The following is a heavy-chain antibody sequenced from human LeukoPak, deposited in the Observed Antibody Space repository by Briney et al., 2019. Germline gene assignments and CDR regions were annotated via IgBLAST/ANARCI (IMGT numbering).Heavy chain of an antibody. V-gene: IGHV4-59*08. CDR1: NGSISSYY. Sequence: KPSETLSLTCSVSNGSISSYYWSWIRQSPGKGLEWIGYIYYGGTTTYNPSLKRRVTISVDSPKNHFSLRLTSLTAADTALYYCARHDGTLDYFDSWGPGSLVIVSS. CDR3: ARHDGTLDYFDS. J-gene: IGHJ4*02. D-gene: IGHD1-26*01. CDR2: IYYGGTT.